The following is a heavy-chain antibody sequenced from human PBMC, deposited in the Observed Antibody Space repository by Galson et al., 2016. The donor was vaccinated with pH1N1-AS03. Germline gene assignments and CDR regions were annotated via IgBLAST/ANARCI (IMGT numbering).Heavy chain of an antibody. D-gene: IGHD1-26*01. CDR3: AVDSYSRATY. J-gene: IGHJ4*02. CDR2: IKQDGSDT. V-gene: IGHV3-7*03. CDR1: GLTFSDYW. Sequence: SLRLSCAASGLTFSDYWMSWVRQAPGKGLEWVANIKQDGSDTNYMDSVRDRFTISRDNVNNLLYLQMNSLRVEDTAVYYCAVDSYSRATYWGQGALVTVSS.